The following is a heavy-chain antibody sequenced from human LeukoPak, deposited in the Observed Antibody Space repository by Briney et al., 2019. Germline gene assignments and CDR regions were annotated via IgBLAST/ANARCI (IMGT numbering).Heavy chain of an antibody. CDR3: ARDGRRKVVPAARRGNWFDP. CDR1: GYTFTSYA. D-gene: IGHD2-2*01. V-gene: IGHV1-69*13. Sequence: GASVKVSCKASGYTFTSYAISWVRQAPGQGLEWMGGIIPIFGTANYAQKFQGRVTITADESTSTAYMELSSLRSEDTAVYYCARDGRRKVVPAARRGNWFDPWGQGTLVTVSS. J-gene: IGHJ5*02. CDR2: IIPIFGTA.